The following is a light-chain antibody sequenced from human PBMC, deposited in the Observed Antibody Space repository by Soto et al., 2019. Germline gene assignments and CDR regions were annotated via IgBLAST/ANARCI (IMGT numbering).Light chain of an antibody. CDR2: DAS. V-gene: IGKV3-20*01. CDR1: QSVSSSY. J-gene: IGKJ4*01. Sequence: EIVLTQSPGTLSLSPGEGATLFCRASQSVSSSYLAWYQQKPGQAPRLLIYDASSRATGIPDRFSGGGSGTDFTLTISRLEPEDFAVYYCQQFSSYPLTFGGGTKVDIK. CDR3: QQFSSYPLT.